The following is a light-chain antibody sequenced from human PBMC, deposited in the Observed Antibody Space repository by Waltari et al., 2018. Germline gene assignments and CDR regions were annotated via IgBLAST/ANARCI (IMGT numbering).Light chain of an antibody. CDR1: QGLSRY. V-gene: IGKV1-9*01. CDR3: LQVNSYPFT. CDR2: GGS. J-gene: IGKJ3*01. Sequence: IQLTQSPLSLSACVGARVTITCRARQGLSRYLAWYQQKAGIAPKLLIYGGSTLPNGVPSRFSGSGFGTDFTLTISSLQPEDFATYYCLQVNSYPFTFGPGTTVDIK.